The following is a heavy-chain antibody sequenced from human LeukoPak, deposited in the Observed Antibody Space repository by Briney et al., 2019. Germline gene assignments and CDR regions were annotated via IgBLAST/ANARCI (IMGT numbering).Heavy chain of an antibody. J-gene: IGHJ5*02. CDR1: GFTFSSYV. CDR2: IWYDGSNK. Sequence: RPGGSLRLSCAASGFTFSSYVMHWVRQAPGKGLEWVAVIWYDGSNKYYADSVKGRFTISRDNAKNTLYMQMNSLRAEDTAVYYCAGDGLAVTTTVRWLDPWGQGTLVTVSS. CDR3: AGDGLAVTTTVRWLDP. D-gene: IGHD6-19*01. V-gene: IGHV3-33*01.